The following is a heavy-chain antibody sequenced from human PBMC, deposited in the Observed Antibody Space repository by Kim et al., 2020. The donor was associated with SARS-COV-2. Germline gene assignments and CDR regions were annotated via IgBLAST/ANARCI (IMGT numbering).Heavy chain of an antibody. D-gene: IGHD6-19*01. J-gene: IGHJ4*02. Sequence: GGSLRLSCAASGFTFTSRAMSWVRQAPGKGPEWVASINNGGNAYYADSVKGRFTVSRDITRDTLYLQMNNLRAEDTALYYCAKYHPSSGWPAFDSWGQGT. CDR2: INNGGNA. CDR3: AKYHPSSGWPAFDS. V-gene: IGHV3-23*01. CDR1: GFTFTSRA.